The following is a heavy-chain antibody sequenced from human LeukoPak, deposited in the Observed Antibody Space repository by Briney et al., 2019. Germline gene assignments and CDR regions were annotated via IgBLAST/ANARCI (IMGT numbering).Heavy chain of an antibody. CDR2: ISGSGGSR. CDR3: VKGAVRGVTTPFGY. Sequence: GGALRLSCAASGFTFSSYWMHWVHQAPGKGLEWVSGISGSGGSRYYADSVKGRFTISRDNSKNTLYLQMNSLRVEDTAIYYCVKGAVRGVTTPFGYWGQGTLVTVSS. CDR1: GFTFSSYW. J-gene: IGHJ4*02. D-gene: IGHD3-10*01. V-gene: IGHV3-23*01.